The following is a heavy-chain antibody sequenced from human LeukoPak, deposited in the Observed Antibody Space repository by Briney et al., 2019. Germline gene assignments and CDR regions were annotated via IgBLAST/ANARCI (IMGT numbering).Heavy chain of an antibody. CDR2: IYPGYSNT. J-gene: IGHJ4*02. CDR1: GYSFTSYW. CDR3: ARRMGRGYCSSTSCHFDY. Sequence: GESLKISCKASGYSFTSYWIAWVRQMPGKGLEWMGIIYPGYSNTRYSPSFQGQVTISADKSINTAYLQRSSLKASDTAMYYCARRMGRGYCSSTSCHFDYWGQGTLVTVSS. V-gene: IGHV5-51*01. D-gene: IGHD2-2*01.